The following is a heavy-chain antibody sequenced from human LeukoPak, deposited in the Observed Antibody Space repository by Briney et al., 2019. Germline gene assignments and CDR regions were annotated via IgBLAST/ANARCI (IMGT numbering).Heavy chain of an antibody. V-gene: IGHV1-2*06. CDR3: ARLIYSGYDRDY. Sequence: GASVKVSYKASGYTFTGYYMHWVRQAPGQGLEWMGRINPNSGGTNYAQKFQGRVTITRDTSISTAYMELSRLRSDDTAVYYCARLIYSGYDRDYWGQGTLVTVSS. CDR1: GYTFTGYY. J-gene: IGHJ4*02. D-gene: IGHD5-12*01. CDR2: INPNSGGT.